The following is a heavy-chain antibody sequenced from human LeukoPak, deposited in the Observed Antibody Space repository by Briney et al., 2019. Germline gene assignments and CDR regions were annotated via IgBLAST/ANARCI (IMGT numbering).Heavy chain of an antibody. J-gene: IGHJ6*03. CDR1: GFTFSSYS. CDR2: ISSSSSYI. D-gene: IGHD4-17*01. V-gene: IGHV3-21*01. CDR3: ARGPDYGDRYYYMDV. Sequence: GGSLRLSCAASGFTFSSYSMNWVRQAPGKGLEWVSSISSSSSYIYYADSVKGRFTISRDNAKNSLYLQMNSLRAEDTAVYYCARGPDYGDRYYYMDVWGKGTTVTVSS.